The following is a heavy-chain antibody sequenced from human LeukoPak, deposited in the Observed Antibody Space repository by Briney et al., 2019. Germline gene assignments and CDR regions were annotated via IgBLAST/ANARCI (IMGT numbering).Heavy chain of an antibody. Sequence: SETLSLTCAVYGGSFSGYYWSWIRQPPGKGLERIGEINHSGSTNYNPSPKSRVTISVDTSKNQFSLKLSSVTAADTAVYYCARGEGSYYDILTGYYKRWGAFDIWGQGTMVTVSS. J-gene: IGHJ3*02. D-gene: IGHD3-9*01. V-gene: IGHV4-34*01. CDR2: INHSGST. CDR1: GGSFSGYY. CDR3: ARGEGSYYDILTGYYKRWGAFDI.